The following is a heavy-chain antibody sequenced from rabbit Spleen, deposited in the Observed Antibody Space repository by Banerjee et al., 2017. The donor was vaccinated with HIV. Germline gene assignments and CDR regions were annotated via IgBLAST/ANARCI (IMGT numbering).Heavy chain of an antibody. CDR2: IAAGSIGST. J-gene: IGHJ4*01. V-gene: IGHV1S40*01. D-gene: IGHD6-1*01. CDR3: ARSLGDGGYGVYAYTNL. CDR1: GFSFSSDYD. Sequence: LEESGGDLVKPGASLTLTCTASGFSFSSDYDMCWVRQAPGKGLEWIACIAAGSIGSTYYANWAKGRFTISKTSSTTVDLKMTSLTAADTATYFCARSLGDGGYGVYAYTNLWGPGTLVTVS.